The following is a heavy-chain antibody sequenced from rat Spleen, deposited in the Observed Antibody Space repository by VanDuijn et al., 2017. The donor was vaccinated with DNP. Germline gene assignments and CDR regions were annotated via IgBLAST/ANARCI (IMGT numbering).Heavy chain of an antibody. CDR2: INTSGGSP. D-gene: IGHD1-4*01. Sequence: EVQLVESGGGLVQPGRSLKLSCAASGFTFSNYDMAWVRQAPTTGLEWVASINTSGGSPYYRDSVKGRFTISRDNANRTLYLQMDSLRSEDTATYYCATSPGPNWFAYWGQGTLVTVSS. V-gene: IGHV5-25*01. CDR3: ATSPGPNWFAY. J-gene: IGHJ3*01. CDR1: GFTFSNYD.